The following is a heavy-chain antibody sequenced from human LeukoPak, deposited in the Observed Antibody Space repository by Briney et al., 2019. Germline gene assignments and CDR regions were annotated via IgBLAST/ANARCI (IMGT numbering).Heavy chain of an antibody. J-gene: IGHJ4*02. Sequence: GASVKVSCKASGGTFSSYAISWVRQAPVQGLEWMGGIIPIFGTANYAQKFQGRVTITPEESTSTAYMELSSLRSEDTAVYYCARDSSVVGATSRYFDYWGQGTLVTVSS. D-gene: IGHD1-26*01. V-gene: IGHV1-69*13. CDR3: ARDSSVVGATSRYFDY. CDR2: IIPIFGTA. CDR1: GGTFSSYA.